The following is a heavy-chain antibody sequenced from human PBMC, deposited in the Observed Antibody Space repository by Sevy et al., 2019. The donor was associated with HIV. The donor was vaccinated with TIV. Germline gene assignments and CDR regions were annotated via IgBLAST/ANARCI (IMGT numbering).Heavy chain of an antibody. V-gene: IGHV4-61*02. Sequence: SETLSLTCTVSGDSVSNTNYYWSWIRQPAGKGLEWIGRMKTSGSTNYNPSLKSRVTISLDTSKNQFSLKLSSVTAADTAVYYCARWNYYDSRGFSSFDYWGQGTLVTVSS. D-gene: IGHD3-22*01. J-gene: IGHJ4*02. CDR1: GDSVSNTNYY. CDR2: MKTSGST. CDR3: ARWNYYDSRGFSSFDY.